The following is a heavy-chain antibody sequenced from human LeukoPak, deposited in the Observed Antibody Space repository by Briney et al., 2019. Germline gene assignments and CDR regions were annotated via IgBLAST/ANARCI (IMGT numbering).Heavy chain of an antibody. CDR1: GGSINNYY. CDR3: ARRRAMDRSGAFDI. V-gene: IGHV4-59*08. Sequence: PSEPLSLTCTVSGGSINNYYWNWIRQSPGKGLEWIGYTYYSGGSNNNPSLKSRVTISVDASKRHFSLNLSSVTASDTAVYYCARRRAMDRSGAFDIWGQGTMVTVSS. D-gene: IGHD3-22*01. J-gene: IGHJ3*02. CDR2: TYYSGGS.